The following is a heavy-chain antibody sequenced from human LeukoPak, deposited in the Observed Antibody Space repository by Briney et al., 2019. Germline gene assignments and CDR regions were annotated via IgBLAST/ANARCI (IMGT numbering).Heavy chain of an antibody. J-gene: IGHJ6*02. V-gene: IGHV1-18*01. CDR1: GYTFTSYG. CDR2: ISAYNGNT. Sequence: GASVTVSCTASGYTFTSYGISWVRQAPGQGLEWMGWISAYNGNTNYAQKLQGRVTMTTDTSTSTAYMELRSLRSDDTAVYYCARVNPGKSYDFWSGYYTGFSYYYYGMDVWGQGTTVTVSS. D-gene: IGHD3-3*01. CDR3: ARVNPGKSYDFWSGYYTGFSYYYYGMDV.